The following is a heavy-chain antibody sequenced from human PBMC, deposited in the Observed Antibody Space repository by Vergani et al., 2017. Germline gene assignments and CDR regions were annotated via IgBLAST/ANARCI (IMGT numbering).Heavy chain of an antibody. CDR2: ISNDGSNK. D-gene: IGHD1-1*01. V-gene: IGHV3-30*03. CDR1: GFAFNYYG. CDR3: ATKSCGTPGCQIGYFRE. J-gene: IGHJ1*01. Sequence: QVQLVESGGGVVQPGRSLRLSCAASGFAFNYYGMHWVRQAPGKGLEWVAFISNDGSNKYYTDSVKGRFTISRDNSKNTLYLQMNSLRTEDTAVYYCATKSCGTPGCQIGYFREWGQGTLVTVSS.